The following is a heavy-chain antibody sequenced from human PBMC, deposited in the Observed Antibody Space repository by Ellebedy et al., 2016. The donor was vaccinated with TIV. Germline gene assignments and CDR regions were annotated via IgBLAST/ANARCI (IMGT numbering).Heavy chain of an antibody. J-gene: IGHJ4*02. CDR2: IYYSGTR. D-gene: IGHD3-10*01. CDR3: ARGWSNYFGAGSYFDF. CDR1: GGSISRSSYY. Sequence: SETLSLXXTVSGGSISRSSYYWNWIRQRPGKGLEWIGYIYYSGTRHYNPSLQSRVAMSVDKSKNQFSLKLNSVTAADTAVYYCARGWSNYFGAGSYFDFWGQGTLVTVSS. V-gene: IGHV4-31*03.